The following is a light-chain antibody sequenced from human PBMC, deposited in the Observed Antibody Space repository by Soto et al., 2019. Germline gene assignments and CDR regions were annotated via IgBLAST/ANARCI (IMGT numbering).Light chain of an antibody. CDR3: CSHAGDHVV. J-gene: IGLJ2*01. Sequence: QSALTQPASVSGSPGQSITISCTRTTSDIGNYKFVSWYQQHPGKAPKLMIYEGTKRPSGVSDRFSASKSGNTASLTISGLQAEDEAAYYCCSHAGDHVVFGGGTKVTVL. CDR1: TSDIGNYKF. CDR2: EGT. V-gene: IGLV2-23*01.